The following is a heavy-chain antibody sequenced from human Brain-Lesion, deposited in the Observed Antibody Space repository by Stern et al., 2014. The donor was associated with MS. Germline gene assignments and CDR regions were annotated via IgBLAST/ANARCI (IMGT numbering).Heavy chain of an antibody. V-gene: IGHV1-24*01. CDR3: ATLSPGAGGNYYRHFDY. J-gene: IGHJ4*02. CDR2: FDTEDGET. Sequence: QVQLGQSGAEVKKPGASVKVSCKVSGYTLTVLSMHWVRQAPRKGLEWMGGFDTEDGETSYAQKFQGRITMTEDTSTDTAYMELSSLRSEDTAVYYCATLSPGAGGNYYRHFDYWGQGTLVTVSS. CDR1: GYTLTVLS. D-gene: IGHD1-26*01.